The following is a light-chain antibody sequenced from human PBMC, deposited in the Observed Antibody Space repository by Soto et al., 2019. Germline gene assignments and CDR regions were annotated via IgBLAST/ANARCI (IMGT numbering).Light chain of an antibody. V-gene: IGLV2-8*01. CDR2: EVS. CDR3: SSYAGNNNVV. J-gene: IGLJ2*01. Sequence: QSDLTQPPSASGSPGQSVTISCTGTSSDVGDYKFVSWYQQHPGKAPKLLIYEVSRRPSGVPDRFSGSKSGNTASLTVSGLQAEDEADYYCSSYAGNNNVVFGGGTKLTVL. CDR1: SSDVGDYKF.